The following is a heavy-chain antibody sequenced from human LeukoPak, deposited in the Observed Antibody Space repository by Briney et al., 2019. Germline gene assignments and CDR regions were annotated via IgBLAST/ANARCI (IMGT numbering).Heavy chain of an antibody. CDR3: AKLPIGVLWFGELLWSYYFDY. Sequence: GGSLRLSCAASGFTFSSYAMSWVRQAPGKGLEWVSAISGSGGSTYYADSVKGRFTISTDNSKNALYLQMNSLRAEDTAVYYCAKLPIGVLWFGELLWSYYFDYWGQGTLVTVSS. V-gene: IGHV3-23*01. D-gene: IGHD3-10*01. J-gene: IGHJ4*02. CDR2: ISGSGGST. CDR1: GFTFSSYA.